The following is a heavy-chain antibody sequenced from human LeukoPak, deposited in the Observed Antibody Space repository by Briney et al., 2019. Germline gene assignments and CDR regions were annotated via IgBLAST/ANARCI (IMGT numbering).Heavy chain of an antibody. CDR3: ARDAFFGHYFDY. CDR1: GGSISSGDYY. V-gene: IGHV4-30-4*08. D-gene: IGHD3-3*01. Sequence: SETLSLTCTVSGGSISSGDYYWSWIRRPPGKGLEWIGYIYYSGSTYYNPSLKSRVTISVDTSKNQFSLKLSSVTAADTAVYYCARDAFFGHYFDYWGQGTLVTVSS. J-gene: IGHJ4*02. CDR2: IYYSGST.